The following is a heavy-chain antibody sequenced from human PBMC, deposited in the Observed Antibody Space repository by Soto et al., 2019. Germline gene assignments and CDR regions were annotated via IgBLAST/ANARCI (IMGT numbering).Heavy chain of an antibody. J-gene: IGHJ6*02. CDR2: IYSGGST. D-gene: IGHD6-19*01. CDR1: GFTVSSNY. Sequence: EVQLVETGGGLIQPGGSLRLSCAASGFTVSSNYMSWVRQAPGKGLEWVSGIYSGGSTDYADSMKGRFTSSRDNSKNTLYLQMNSLRAEDTAVYYCARFGRGSSGWYKNYYYGMDVWGQGTTVTVSS. V-gene: IGHV3-53*02. CDR3: ARFGRGSSGWYKNYYYGMDV.